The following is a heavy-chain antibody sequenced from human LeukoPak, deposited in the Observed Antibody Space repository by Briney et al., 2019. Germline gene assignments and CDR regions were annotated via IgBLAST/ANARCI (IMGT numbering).Heavy chain of an antibody. V-gene: IGHV1-69*06. D-gene: IGHD3-10*01. J-gene: IGHJ6*02. CDR1: GGTFSSYA. CDR3: ARDYKPRYYYYYRMDV. Sequence: SVKLSCKASGGTFSSYAISWVRQAPGQGLEWMGEIIPIGGTANYAQKFQGRVTITADRSTSTAYMELSSLRSEDTAVYYCARDYKPRYYYYYRMDVWGQGTTVTVSS. CDR2: IIPIGGTA.